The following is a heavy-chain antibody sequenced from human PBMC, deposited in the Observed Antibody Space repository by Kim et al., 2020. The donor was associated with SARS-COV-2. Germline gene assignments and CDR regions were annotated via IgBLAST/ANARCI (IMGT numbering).Heavy chain of an antibody. CDR1: GGSISSYY. CDR3: GRHRLVWFGELLYFRTDNYYYSGMDV. CDR2: IYYSGST. D-gene: IGHD3-10*01. V-gene: IGHV4-59*08. Sequence: SETLSPTCTVSGGSISSYYWSWIRQPPGKGLEWIGYIYYSGSTNYNPSLKSRVTISVDTSKNQFSLKLSSVTAADTAVYYCGRHRLVWFGELLYFRTDNYYYSGMDVWGQGTTVTVSS. J-gene: IGHJ6*02.